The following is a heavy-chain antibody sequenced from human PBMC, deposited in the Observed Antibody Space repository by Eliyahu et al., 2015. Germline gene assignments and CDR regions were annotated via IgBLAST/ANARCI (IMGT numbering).Heavy chain of an antibody. V-gene: IGHV2-70*01. J-gene: IGHJ3*02. Sequence: QVTLRESGPALVKPTQTLTLTCTFSGFSLSTSGXXVXXIRXPPGKAREWLAXIDWDXXKYYSTSLKTRLTISKDTSKNQVVLTMTNMDPVDTATYYCARLHPGRGAFDIWGQGTMVTVSS. D-gene: IGHD1-14*01. CDR1: GFSLSTSGXX. CDR3: ARLHPGRGAFDI. CDR2: IDWDXXK.